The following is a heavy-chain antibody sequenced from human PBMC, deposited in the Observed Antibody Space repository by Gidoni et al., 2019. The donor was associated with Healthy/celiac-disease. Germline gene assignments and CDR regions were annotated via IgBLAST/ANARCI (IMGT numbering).Heavy chain of an antibody. CDR2: ICWDGGST. D-gene: IGHD6-13*01. V-gene: IGHV3-43*01. CDR3: AKDSNPYSSSSYFDY. CDR1: GCTFDDYT. J-gene: IGHJ4*02. Sequence: EVQLVESGGVVVQPGGSLRLSCAASGCTFDDYTMHCVRQAPGKGLECFSLICWDGGSTYYADSVKGRFTISRDNSKNSLYLQMNSLRTEDTALYYCAKDSNPYSSSSYFDYWGQGTLVTVSS.